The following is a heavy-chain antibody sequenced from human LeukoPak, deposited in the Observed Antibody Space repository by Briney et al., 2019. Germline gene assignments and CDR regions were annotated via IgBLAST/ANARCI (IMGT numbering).Heavy chain of an antibody. CDR2: IYYSGST. D-gene: IGHD4-23*01. V-gene: IGHV4-39*07. J-gene: IGHJ4*02. CDR1: GGSISSSSYY. CDR3: ARLRWRTYFDY. Sequence: SETLSLTCTVPGGSISSSSYYWGWIRQPPGKGLEWIGSIYYSGSTYYNPSLKSRVTISVDTSKNQFSLKLSSVTAADTAVYYCARLRWRTYFDYWGQGTLVTVSS.